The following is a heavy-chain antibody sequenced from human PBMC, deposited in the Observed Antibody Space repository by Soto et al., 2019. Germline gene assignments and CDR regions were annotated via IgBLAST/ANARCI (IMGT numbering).Heavy chain of an antibody. CDR1: GFTFSNYW. CDR3: AGGIAVAGTAVWDY. J-gene: IGHJ4*02. CDR2: IKQDGSEK. V-gene: IGHV3-7*05. D-gene: IGHD6-19*01. Sequence: EVQLVESGGGLVQPGGSLRLSCAASGFTFSNYWMSWVRQAPGKGLEWVANIKQDGSEKYYVDSVKGRFTNSRDNDKNSLYLQMNSLRAGDTAVYYCAGGIAVAGTAVWDYWGQGTLVTVSS.